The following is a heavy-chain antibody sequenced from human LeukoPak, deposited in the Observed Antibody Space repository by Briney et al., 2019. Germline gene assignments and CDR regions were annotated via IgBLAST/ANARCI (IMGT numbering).Heavy chain of an antibody. D-gene: IGHD2-15*01. Sequence: PGRSLRLSCAASGFTFSSYGMHWVRQAPGKGLEWVAVISYDGSNKYYADSVKGRFTISRDNSKNTLYLQMNSLRAEDTAVYYCAKDHLGYCSGGSCYSPPDYWGQGTLVTVSS. J-gene: IGHJ4*02. CDR2: ISYDGSNK. CDR3: AKDHLGYCSGGSCYSPPDY. CDR1: GFTFSSYG. V-gene: IGHV3-30*18.